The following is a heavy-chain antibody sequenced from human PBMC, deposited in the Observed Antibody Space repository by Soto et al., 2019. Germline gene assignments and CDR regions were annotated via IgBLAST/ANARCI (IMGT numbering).Heavy chain of an antibody. Sequence: EEQLEESGGGLIQPGGSLRLSCEVSGFTISGNPMSWVRQAPGKGLEWVASMHTVGSTFYADSVKGRFTISRDNSKNTLYLQMHSLRVGDTATYFCARVLNDDNWGQGTLVTVSS. CDR3: ARVLNDDN. V-gene: IGHV3-53*01. D-gene: IGHD1-1*01. CDR1: GFTISGNP. CDR2: MHTVGST. J-gene: IGHJ4*02.